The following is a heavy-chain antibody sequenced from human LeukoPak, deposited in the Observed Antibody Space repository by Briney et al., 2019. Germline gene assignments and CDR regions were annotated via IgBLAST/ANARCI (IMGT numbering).Heavy chain of an antibody. J-gene: IGHJ4*02. CDR1: GFTFNTHG. V-gene: IGHV3-23*01. CDR2: ISNGGSST. Sequence: GGSLRLSCAASGFTFNTHGMTWVRQAPGKGLEWVSPISNGGSSTYYADSVKGRFTISRDNSKNTLYLQLNSLRAEDTALYYCAKGLGTTGKNRLSDYWGQGTLVTVSS. D-gene: IGHD1-1*01. CDR3: AKGLGTTGKNRLSDY.